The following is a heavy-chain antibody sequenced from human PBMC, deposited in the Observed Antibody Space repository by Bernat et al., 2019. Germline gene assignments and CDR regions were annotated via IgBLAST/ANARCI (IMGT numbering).Heavy chain of an antibody. Sequence: QLQLQESGPGLVKPSETLSLTCTVSGGSISSSSYYWGWIRQPPGKGLEWIGSIYYSGSTNYNPSLKSRVTISVDTSKNQFSLKLSSVTATDTAVYYCARESMIVVVITTVFERYNWFDPWGQGTLVTVSS. J-gene: IGHJ5*02. CDR1: GGSISSSSYY. V-gene: IGHV4-39*07. CDR2: IYYSGST. D-gene: IGHD3-22*01. CDR3: ARESMIVVVITTVFERYNWFDP.